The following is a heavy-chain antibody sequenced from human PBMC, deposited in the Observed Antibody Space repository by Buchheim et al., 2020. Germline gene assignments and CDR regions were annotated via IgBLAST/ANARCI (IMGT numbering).Heavy chain of an antibody. V-gene: IGHV3-21*01. CDR1: GFTFSTYS. Sequence: EVQLVESGGGLVKPGGSLRLSCAASGFTFSTYSMNWVRQAPGKGLEWVSFISSSSTFIYYADSVKGRFTISRDNAKNSLFLQMNSLRVEDTAIYYCAKIVEMPTIHAGDYWGQGTL. CDR3: AKIVEMPTIHAGDY. D-gene: IGHD5-24*01. J-gene: IGHJ4*02. CDR2: ISSSSTFI.